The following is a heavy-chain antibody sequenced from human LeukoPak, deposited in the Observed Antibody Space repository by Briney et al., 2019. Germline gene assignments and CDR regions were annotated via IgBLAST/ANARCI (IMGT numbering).Heavy chain of an antibody. J-gene: IGHJ4*02. V-gene: IGHV3-30*18. CDR3: AKRDPGDY. CDR1: GFTFSRYG. Sequence: GGSLRLSCAASGFTFSRYGMHWVRQAPGKGLEWVAVISYDGSNKYYADSVKGRFTISRDNSKNTLYLQMNSLRAEDTAVYYCAKRDPGDYWGQGTLVTVSS. CDR2: ISYDGSNK.